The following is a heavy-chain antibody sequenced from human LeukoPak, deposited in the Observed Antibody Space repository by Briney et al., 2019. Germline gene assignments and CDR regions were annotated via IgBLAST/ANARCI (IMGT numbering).Heavy chain of an antibody. CDR3: TLLESSSTTS. D-gene: IGHD2-2*01. Sequence: PGGSLRLSCGASGFTFSTYAMIWVRQAPGKGLDWVSAISASGGGTYYADSVKGRFTISRDNSRSTLHLQMNSLRVDDTGIYYCTLLESSSTTSWGQGTLVTVSS. CDR1: GFTFSTYA. CDR2: ISASGGGT. J-gene: IGHJ4*02. V-gene: IGHV3-23*01.